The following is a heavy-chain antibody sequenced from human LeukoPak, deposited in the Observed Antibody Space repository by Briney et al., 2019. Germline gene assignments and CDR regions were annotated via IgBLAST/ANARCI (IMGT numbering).Heavy chain of an antibody. J-gene: IGHJ5*02. CDR3: AKDRAVVTSTYSNWFDP. CDR1: VYTFTGYY. D-gene: IGHD2-21*02. CDR2: INPKSGGT. V-gene: IGHV1-2*02. Sequence: ASVNVSCKASVYTFTGYYIHWVRQAPRQGLEWMGWINPKSGGTKHAQKFQGRVTMTRDTSISTTYMELSGLSSDDTAFYYCAKDRAVVTSTYSNWFDPWGQGTLVTVSS.